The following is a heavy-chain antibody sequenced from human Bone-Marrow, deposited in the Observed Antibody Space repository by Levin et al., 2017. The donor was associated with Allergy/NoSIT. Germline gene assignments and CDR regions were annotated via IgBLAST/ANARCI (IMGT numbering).Heavy chain of an antibody. Sequence: PGGSLRLSCAASGFTFSSYAMHWVRQAPGKGLEWVAVISYDGSNKYYADSVKGRFTISRDNSKNTLYLQMNSLRAEDTAVYYCARAYTVYYYYYGMDVWGQGTTVTVSS. J-gene: IGHJ6*02. V-gene: IGHV3-30-3*01. CDR1: GFTFSSYA. CDR3: ARAYTVYYYYYGMDV. CDR2: ISYDGSNK. D-gene: IGHD5-18*01.